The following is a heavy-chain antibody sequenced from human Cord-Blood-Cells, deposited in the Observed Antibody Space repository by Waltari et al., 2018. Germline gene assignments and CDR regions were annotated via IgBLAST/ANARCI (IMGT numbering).Heavy chain of an antibody. CDR2: INHSGST. Sequence: QVQLQQWGAGLLKPSETLSLTCAVYGGSFSGSFWSWIRLPPGKGLEWIGEINHSGSTNYNPSLKSRVTISVDTSKNQFSLKLSSVTAADTAVYYCARVPGIAAAGTGSYYFDYWGQGTLVTVSS. D-gene: IGHD6-13*01. J-gene: IGHJ4*02. V-gene: IGHV4-34*01. CDR3: ARVPGIAAAGTGSYYFDY. CDR1: GGSFSGSF.